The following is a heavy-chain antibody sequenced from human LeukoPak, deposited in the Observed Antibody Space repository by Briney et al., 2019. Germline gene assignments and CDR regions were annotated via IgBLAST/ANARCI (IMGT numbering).Heavy chain of an antibody. CDR3: ARDLYRDSLPVSWFDP. V-gene: IGHV1-18*01. CDR1: GYPFTSYG. Sequence: ASVKVSCKASGYPFTSYGINWVRQAPGQGLEWMGWISDYNGNTNYAQKLQGRVTMTTDTSTSTAYMELRSLRSDDTAVYYCARDLYRDSLPVSWFDPWGQGTLVTVSS. D-gene: IGHD4-11*01. J-gene: IGHJ5*02. CDR2: ISDYNGNT.